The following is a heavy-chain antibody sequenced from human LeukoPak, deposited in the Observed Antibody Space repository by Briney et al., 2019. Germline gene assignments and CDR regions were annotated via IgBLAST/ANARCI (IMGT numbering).Heavy chain of an antibody. CDR2: INHSGST. CDR1: GDSISSSGYY. J-gene: IGHJ4*02. Sequence: SETPSLTCAVSGDSISSSGYYWSWIRQPPGKGLEWIGEINHSGSTNYNPSLKSRVTISVDTSKNQFSLKLSSVTAADTAVYYCARGSQSLGYCSGGSCRAKIFDYWGQGTLVTVSS. CDR3: ARGSQSLGYCSGGSCRAKIFDY. D-gene: IGHD2-15*01. V-gene: IGHV4-34*01.